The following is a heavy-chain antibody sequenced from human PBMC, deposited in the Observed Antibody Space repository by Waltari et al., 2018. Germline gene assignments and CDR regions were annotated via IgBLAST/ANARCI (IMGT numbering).Heavy chain of an antibody. Sequence: QVQLVESGGGVVQPGRSLRLSCAASGFTFSSYAMHWVRQAPGKGLEWVAVISYDGSNKYYADSVKGRFTISRDNSKNTLYLQMNSLRSDDTAVYYCARALMVRGEAYFQHWGQGTLVTVSS. CDR3: ARALMVRGEAYFQH. J-gene: IGHJ1*01. V-gene: IGHV3-30-3*01. CDR1: GFTFSSYA. D-gene: IGHD3-10*01. CDR2: ISYDGSNK.